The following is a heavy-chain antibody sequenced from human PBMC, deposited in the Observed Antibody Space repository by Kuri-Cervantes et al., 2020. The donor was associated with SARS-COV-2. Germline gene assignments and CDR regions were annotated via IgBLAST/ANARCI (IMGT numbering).Heavy chain of an antibody. Sequence: ASVKVSCKASGYTFTGYYMHWVRQAPGQGLEWMGWINPNRGGTNYEQKFQGRVTMTRDTSISTPYMQLSRLRPDDAAVHYCARDRGGTTVTTHNTFDYWGQGTLVTVSS. CDR1: GYTFTGYY. CDR2: INPNRGGT. J-gene: IGHJ4*02. CDR3: ARDRGGTTVTTHNTFDY. V-gene: IGHV1-2*02. D-gene: IGHD4-17*01.